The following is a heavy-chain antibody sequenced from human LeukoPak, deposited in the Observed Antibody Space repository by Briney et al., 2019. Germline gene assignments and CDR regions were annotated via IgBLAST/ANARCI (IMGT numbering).Heavy chain of an antibody. Sequence: PSETLSLTCTVSGGSISSYYWSWIRQPPGKGLEWIGYIYYSGSTNYNPSLKSRVTISVDTSKSQFSLKLSSVTAADTAVYYCARDSTLTGYSSSWPHDAFDIWGQGTMVTVSS. CDR2: IYYSGST. V-gene: IGHV4-59*12. CDR1: GGSISSYY. J-gene: IGHJ3*02. CDR3: ARDSTLTGYSSSWPHDAFDI. D-gene: IGHD6-13*01.